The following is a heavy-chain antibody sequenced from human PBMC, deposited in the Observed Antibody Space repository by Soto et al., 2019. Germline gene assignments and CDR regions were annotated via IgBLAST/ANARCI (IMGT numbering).Heavy chain of an antibody. CDR1: GFTFSSYW. V-gene: IGHV3-7*01. Sequence: GGSLRLSCAASGFTFSSYWMTWVRQAPGKGLEWVANIKEDGSEKNYVDSVGGRFTISRDNAENSLYLQVNSLRAEDTAVYYCARISRDSSGSAFDYWGQGTLVTVSS. CDR3: ARISRDSSGSAFDY. D-gene: IGHD3-22*01. J-gene: IGHJ4*02. CDR2: IKEDGSEK.